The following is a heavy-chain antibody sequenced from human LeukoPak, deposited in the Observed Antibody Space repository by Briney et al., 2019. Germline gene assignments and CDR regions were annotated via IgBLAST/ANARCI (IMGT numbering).Heavy chain of an antibody. CDR2: INPRGGST. D-gene: IGHD4-11*01. CDR1: GYTFTRNY. CDR3: ARGNAWGNYDKNTPTDY. J-gene: IGHJ4*02. Sequence: ASVKVSCKASGYTFTRNYMHWVRQAPGQGLEWMGIINPRGGSTTYAQKFQGRLTMTRDTSISTAYMELSRLGSDDTAVYYCARGNAWGNYDKNTPTDYWGQGTLVTVSS. V-gene: IGHV1-46*01.